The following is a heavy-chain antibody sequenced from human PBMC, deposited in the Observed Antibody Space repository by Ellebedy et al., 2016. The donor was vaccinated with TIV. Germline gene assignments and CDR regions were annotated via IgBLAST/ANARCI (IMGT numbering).Heavy chain of an antibody. Sequence: MPSETLSLTCTVSGGSISTYFWSWIRQPPGKGLEWIGFIYNNENTNYNPSLKSRVTISVDKSKNQFSLKLSSVTAADTAVYYCARDPSSGWYPYFDYWGQGTLVTVSS. CDR1: GGSISTYF. V-gene: IGHV4-59*01. J-gene: IGHJ4*02. D-gene: IGHD6-19*01. CDR2: IYNNENT. CDR3: ARDPSSGWYPYFDY.